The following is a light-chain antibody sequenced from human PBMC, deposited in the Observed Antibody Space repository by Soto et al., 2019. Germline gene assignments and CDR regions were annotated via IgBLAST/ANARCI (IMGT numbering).Light chain of an antibody. J-gene: IGKJ1*01. CDR3: QQYGSSGT. CDR2: GAS. V-gene: IGKV3-20*01. CDR1: QSVRNNY. Sequence: EIVLTQSPGTLSLSPGERATLSCRASQSVRNNYLAWYQQKPGQAPRLLIYGASNRATGIPDRFSGSGSGTDFTLTISRLEPEDFAMYYCQQYGSSGTFGQGTKVEIK.